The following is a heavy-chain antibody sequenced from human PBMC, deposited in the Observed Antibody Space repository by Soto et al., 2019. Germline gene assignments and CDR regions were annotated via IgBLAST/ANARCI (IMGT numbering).Heavy chain of an antibody. CDR3: ARGGGIVVVTAPYDH. CDR1: GYTFTTYD. D-gene: IGHD2-21*02. Sequence: ASVKVSCKASGYTFTTYDINWVRQATGQGLEWIGWMNPNSDNTGYAQNFQGRVTMTRNTSISTAYMELSSLRSEDTAVYYCARGGGIVVVTAPYDHWGQGTLVTSPQ. V-gene: IGHV1-8*01. J-gene: IGHJ4*02. CDR2: MNPNSDNT.